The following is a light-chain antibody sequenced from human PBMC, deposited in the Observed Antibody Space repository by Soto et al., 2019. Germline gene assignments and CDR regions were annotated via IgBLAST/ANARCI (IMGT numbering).Light chain of an antibody. CDR2: DAS. CDR3: QQYSNYSPTWT. V-gene: IGKV1-5*01. CDR1: QSISNW. Sequence: DIQMTQSPSTLSASVGDRVTITCRASQSISNWLAWYQQKPGKAPKVLIYDASSLENGVPSRFSGSRSGTEFTLTITSLQPDDSATYYCQQYSNYSPTWTFGQGTKVDIK. J-gene: IGKJ1*01.